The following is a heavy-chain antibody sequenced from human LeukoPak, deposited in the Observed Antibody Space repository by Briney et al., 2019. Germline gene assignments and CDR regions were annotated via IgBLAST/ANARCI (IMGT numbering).Heavy chain of an antibody. CDR2: IYHSGST. V-gene: IGHV4-4*02. D-gene: IGHD1-26*01. Sequence: SETLSLTCAVSGGSISSSNWWSWVRQPPGKGLEWIGEIYHSGSTNYNPSLKSRVTISVDTSKNQFSLKLSSVTAADTAVYYCATNSGSYVGVGYFDYWGQGTLVTVSS. CDR1: GGSISSSNW. CDR3: ATNSGSYVGVGYFDY. J-gene: IGHJ4*02.